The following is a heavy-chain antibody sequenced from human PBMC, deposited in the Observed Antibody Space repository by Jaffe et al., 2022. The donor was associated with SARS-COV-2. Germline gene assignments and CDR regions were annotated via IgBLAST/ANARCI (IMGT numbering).Heavy chain of an antibody. CDR1: GFSFSDYY. CDR2: ISHTGSHT. CDR3: ARGELKNDYNRDGYYFYGLDV. J-gene: IGHJ6*02. V-gene: IGHV3-11*06. Sequence: QVQLVQSGGGLVKPGGSLRLSCAASGFSFSDYYMTWIRRAPGKGLEWVSYISHTGSHTGYTSSVRGRFTISRDNGEKSLLLHMSSLRVEDTAVYYCARGELKNDYNRDGYYFYGLDVWGQGTTVTVSS. D-gene: IGHD4-4*01.